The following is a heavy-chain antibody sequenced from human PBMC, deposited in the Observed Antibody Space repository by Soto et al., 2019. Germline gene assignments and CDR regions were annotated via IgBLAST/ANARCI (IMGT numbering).Heavy chain of an antibody. CDR2: LNGSGGRT. CDR1: GFTFNNYG. J-gene: IGHJ4*02. V-gene: IGHV3-23*01. Sequence: EVQLLESGGGLVQPGGSLRLSCAASGFTFNNYGMWWVRQAPGKGLEWLLGLNGSGGRTYYAAAVKGRFTISRDNSKNTVYLQLSGLRAEDTAVYYCAKDGTDFWGGSPFDYWGQGTLVTVSS. D-gene: IGHD3-3*01. CDR3: AKDGTDFWGGSPFDY.